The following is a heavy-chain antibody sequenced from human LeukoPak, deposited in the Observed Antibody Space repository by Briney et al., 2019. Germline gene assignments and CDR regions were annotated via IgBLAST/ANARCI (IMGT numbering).Heavy chain of an antibody. Sequence: GGSLRLSCAVSGFTFSSYSMNWIRQAPGKGLEWVSSISISSSYIYYADSVNGRFTISRDNVKTSLYLQMNSLRAQDTAVYYCARGEQWLTSDAIDIWGQGTMVTVSS. CDR3: ARGEQWLTSDAIDI. CDR1: GFTFSSYS. D-gene: IGHD6-19*01. J-gene: IGHJ3*02. CDR2: ISISSSYI. V-gene: IGHV3-21*01.